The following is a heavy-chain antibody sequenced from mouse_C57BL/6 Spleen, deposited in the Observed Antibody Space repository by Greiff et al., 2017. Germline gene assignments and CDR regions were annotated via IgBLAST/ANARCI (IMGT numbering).Heavy chain of an antibody. D-gene: IGHD2-4*01. V-gene: IGHV5-16*01. Sequence: EVQLMESEGGLVQPGSSMKLSCTASGFTFSDSYMAWVRQVPEKGLEWVANINYDGSSPYYLDSLKSRFIISRDNEKTSLYLEMSSLKSEDTATYYCARDGGLRRGGFAYWGQGTLVTVSA. J-gene: IGHJ3*01. CDR3: ARDGGLRRGGFAY. CDR1: GFTFSDSY. CDR2: INYDGSSP.